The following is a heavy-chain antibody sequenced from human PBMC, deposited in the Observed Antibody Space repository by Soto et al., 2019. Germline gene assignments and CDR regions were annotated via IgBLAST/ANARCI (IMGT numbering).Heavy chain of an antibody. D-gene: IGHD7-27*01. V-gene: IGHV3-23*01. CDR3: AALGAFDI. J-gene: IGHJ3*02. Sequence: GGSLRLSCAASAFTFSSYAMSWVRQAPAKGLEWVSAISGSGGSTYYADSVKGRFTISRDNSKNKLYLQMNSLRAEDTAVDYCAALGAFDIWGQGTMVTVSS. CDR1: AFTFSSYA. CDR2: ISGSGGST.